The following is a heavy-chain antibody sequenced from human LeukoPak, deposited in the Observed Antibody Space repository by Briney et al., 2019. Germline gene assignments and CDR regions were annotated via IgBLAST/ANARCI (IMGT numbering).Heavy chain of an antibody. J-gene: IGHJ3*02. Sequence: SETLSLTCTVSGGSISSYYWSWIRQPAGKGLEWIGRIYTSGSTNYNPSLKSRVTMSVDTSKNQFSLQLSSVTAADTAVYYCARAMPRNYYDGSGRYDAFDICGQGTMVTVSS. CDR1: GGSISSYY. D-gene: IGHD3-22*01. CDR2: IYTSGST. CDR3: ARAMPRNYYDGSGRYDAFDI. V-gene: IGHV4-4*07.